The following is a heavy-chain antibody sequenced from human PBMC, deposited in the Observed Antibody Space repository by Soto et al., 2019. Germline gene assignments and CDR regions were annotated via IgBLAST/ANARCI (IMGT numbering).Heavy chain of an antibody. J-gene: IGHJ4*02. CDR2: ISYDGSNK. V-gene: IGHV3-30*18. CDR1: GFTFSSYG. D-gene: IGHD7-27*01. CDR3: AKSNDFDY. Sequence: GGSLRLSCAASGFTFSSYGMHWVRQAPGKGLEWVAVISYDGSNKYYADSVKGRFTISRDNSKNTLYLQMNSLRAEDTAVYYCAKSNDFDYWGQGTLVTVSS.